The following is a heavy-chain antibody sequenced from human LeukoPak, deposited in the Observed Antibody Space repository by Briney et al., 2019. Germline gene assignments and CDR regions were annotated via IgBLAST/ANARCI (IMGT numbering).Heavy chain of an antibody. CDR3: ARRAGAYSHPYDY. Sequence: GGSLRLSCTVSGFTLSSNSMSWVRQAPGKGLEWVSFIYSDNTHYSYSVKGRFTISRDNSNNTLYLQMNSLRAEDTAVYYCARRAGAYSHPYDYWGQGTLVTVSS. V-gene: IGHV3-53*01. J-gene: IGHJ4*02. CDR1: GFTLSSNS. CDR2: IYSDNT. D-gene: IGHD4/OR15-4a*01.